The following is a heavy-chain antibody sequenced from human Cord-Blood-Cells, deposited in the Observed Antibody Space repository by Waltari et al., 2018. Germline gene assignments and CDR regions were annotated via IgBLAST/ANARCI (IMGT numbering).Heavy chain of an antibody. CDR2: ISAYNGNT. J-gene: IGHJ5*02. D-gene: IGHD7-27*01. V-gene: IGHV1-18*04. CDR1: GYTFTSYG. Sequence: LVQSGAEVKKPGASVKVSCKASGYTFTSYGISWVRQAPGQGLEGMGWISAYNGNTNYAQKLQGRVTMTTDKSTSTADIELRSLRSDDTAVYYCARPDWGRWFDPWGQGTLVTVSS. CDR3: ARPDWGRWFDP.